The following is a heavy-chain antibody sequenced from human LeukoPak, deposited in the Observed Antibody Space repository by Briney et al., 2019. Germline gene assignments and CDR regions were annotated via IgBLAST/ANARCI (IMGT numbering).Heavy chain of an antibody. CDR2: IYYSGST. Sequence: SQTRSLTCPVSAGSISSYYWSWNRQPPGKGLEWNGYIYYSGSTNYNPSLKSRVTISVDTSKNQFSLKLSSVTAADTAVYYCARQERWLPFDYWGQGTLVTVSS. V-gene: IGHV4-59*08. J-gene: IGHJ4*02. CDR3: ARQERWLPFDY. CDR1: AGSISSYY. D-gene: IGHD5-24*01.